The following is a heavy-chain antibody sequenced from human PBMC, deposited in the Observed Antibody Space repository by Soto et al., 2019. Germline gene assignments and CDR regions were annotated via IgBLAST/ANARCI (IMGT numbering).Heavy chain of an antibody. CDR1: GFTFSSYW. V-gene: IGHV3-74*01. D-gene: IGHD3-22*01. J-gene: IGHJ3*02. Sequence: HPGGSLRLSCAASGFTFSSYWMHWVRQAPGKGLVWVSRINSDGSSTSYADSVKGRFTISRDNAKNTLYLQMNSLRAEDTAVNYCARDEGYYDSSALHAFDIWGQGTMVTVSS. CDR3: ARDEGYYDSSALHAFDI. CDR2: INSDGSST.